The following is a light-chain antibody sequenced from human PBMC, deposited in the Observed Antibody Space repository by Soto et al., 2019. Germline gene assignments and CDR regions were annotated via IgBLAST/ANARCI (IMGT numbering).Light chain of an antibody. CDR3: TSYTSSTTNYV. V-gene: IGLV2-14*01. Sequence: QSALTQPASVSGSPGQSITISCTGTSXXXGGYDYVSWYQQHPGKAPKLMIYEVSNRPSGVSNRFSGSKSGNTASLTISGLQAXXXAXXXCTSYTSSTTNYVFGSGTKLTVL. J-gene: IGLJ1*01. CDR1: SXXXGGYDY. CDR2: EVS.